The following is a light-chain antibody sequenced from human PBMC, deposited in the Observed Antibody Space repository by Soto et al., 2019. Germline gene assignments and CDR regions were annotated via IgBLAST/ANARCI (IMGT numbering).Light chain of an antibody. CDR2: AAS. CDR3: QQSYSTPRT. Sequence: DIQVTQPPSSLSASVGDRVTITCRASQSISSYLNWYQQKPGKAPKLLIYAASSLQSGVPSRFSGSGSGTDFTLTISSLQPEDCATYYCQQSYSTPRTFGQGTKVDI. V-gene: IGKV1-39*01. J-gene: IGKJ1*01. CDR1: QSISSY.